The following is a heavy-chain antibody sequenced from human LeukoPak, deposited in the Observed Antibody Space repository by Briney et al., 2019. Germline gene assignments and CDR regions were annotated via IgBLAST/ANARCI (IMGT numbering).Heavy chain of an antibody. V-gene: IGHV4-34*01. Sequence: SETLSLTCAVYGGSFSGYYWSWIRQPPGKGLEWIGEINHSGSANYNPSLKSRVTISVDTSKNQFSLKLSSVTAADTAVYYCARVPSVFYCSGGSCYKYYYGMDVWGQGTTVTVSS. J-gene: IGHJ6*02. D-gene: IGHD2-15*01. CDR3: ARVPSVFYCSGGSCYKYYYGMDV. CDR1: GGSFSGYY. CDR2: INHSGSA.